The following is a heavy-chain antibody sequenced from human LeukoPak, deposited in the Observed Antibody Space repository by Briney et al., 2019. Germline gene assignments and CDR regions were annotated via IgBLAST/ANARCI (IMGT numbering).Heavy chain of an antibody. CDR2: IYYSGST. CDR3: ARVDSSALYPYYYYMDV. J-gene: IGHJ6*03. CDR1: GGSISSSSYY. D-gene: IGHD3-22*01. Sequence: KASETLSLTCTVSGGSISSSSYYWGWIRQPPGKGLEWIGSIYYSGSTYYNPSLKSRVTISVDTSKNQFSLKLSSATAADTAVYYCARVDSSALYPYYYYMDVWGKGTTVTISS. V-gene: IGHV4-39*01.